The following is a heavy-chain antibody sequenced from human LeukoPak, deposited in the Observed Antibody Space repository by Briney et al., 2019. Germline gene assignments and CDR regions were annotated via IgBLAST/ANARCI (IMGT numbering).Heavy chain of an antibody. D-gene: IGHD1-26*01. Sequence: QPGGSLRLPCAASGFTFSSYEMNWVRQAPGKGLEWVSYISSSGSIIYYADFVKGRFTISRDNAKNSLYLQMNSLRAEDTAVYYCARVPVGATTPDCWGQGALVTVSS. CDR1: GFTFSSYE. CDR2: ISSSGSII. CDR3: ARVPVGATTPDC. J-gene: IGHJ4*02. V-gene: IGHV3-48*03.